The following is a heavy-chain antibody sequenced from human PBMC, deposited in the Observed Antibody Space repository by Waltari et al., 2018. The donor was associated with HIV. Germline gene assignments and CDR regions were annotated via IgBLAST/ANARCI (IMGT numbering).Heavy chain of an antibody. J-gene: IGHJ6*02. D-gene: IGHD4-17*01. Sequence: EAQLVESGGGLIEPGGCLRLPCAASGVGAISTYMSWVRQGPGKGLEGIALIYSGGITDYADAVKGRFIICRDDYENTYHLQMNSLRVDDTAVYFCARYRSYYGVGMDVWGQGTTVIVS. CDR3: ARYRSYYGVGMDV. V-gene: IGHV3-53*01. CDR2: IYSGGIT. CDR1: GVGAISTY.